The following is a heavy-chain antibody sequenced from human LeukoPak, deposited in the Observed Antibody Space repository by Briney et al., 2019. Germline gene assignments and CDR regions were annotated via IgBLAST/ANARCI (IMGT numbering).Heavy chain of an antibody. CDR1: GFTFSSYA. J-gene: IGHJ5*02. D-gene: IGHD2-2*01. Sequence: GGSLRLSCAASGFTFSSYAMHWVRQAPGKGLEWVAVISYDGSNKYYADSVKGRFTISRDNSKNTLYLQMNSLRAEDTAVYYCASSGMRCSSTSCHNWFDPWGQGTLVTVSS. CDR2: ISYDGSNK. V-gene: IGHV3-30-3*01. CDR3: ASSGMRCSSTSCHNWFDP.